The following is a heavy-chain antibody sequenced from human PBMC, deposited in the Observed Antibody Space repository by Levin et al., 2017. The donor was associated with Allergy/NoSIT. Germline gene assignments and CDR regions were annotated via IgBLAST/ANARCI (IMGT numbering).Heavy chain of an antibody. V-gene: IGHV4-39*01. J-gene: IGHJ4*02. CDR2: IYYSGTT. CDR3: ASVIIVVAEYYFDY. D-gene: IGHD6-19*01. CDR1: GGSISSSSYY. Sequence: GSLRLSCTVSGGSISSSSYYWGWIRQPPGKGLEWIGSIYYSGTTHYNPSLKSRVTIFVDASKNQFSLKLTSVTAADTAVYYCASVIIVVAEYYFDYWGQGILVTVSS.